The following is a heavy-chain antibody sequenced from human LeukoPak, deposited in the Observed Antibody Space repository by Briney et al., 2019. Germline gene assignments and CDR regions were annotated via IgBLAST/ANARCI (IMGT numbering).Heavy chain of an antibody. V-gene: IGHV3-23*01. CDR3: AGQRPSPDAFDI. Sequence: GGSLRLSCAASGFTFSSYAMSWVRQAPGKGLEWVSAISGSGGSTYYADSVKGRFTISRDNSKNTLYLQMNSLRAEDTVVYYCAGQRPSPDAFDIWGQGTMVTVSS. J-gene: IGHJ3*02. CDR2: ISGSGGST. CDR1: GFTFSSYA.